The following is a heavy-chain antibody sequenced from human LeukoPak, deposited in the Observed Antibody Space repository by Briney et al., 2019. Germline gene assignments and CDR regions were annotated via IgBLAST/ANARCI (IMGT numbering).Heavy chain of an antibody. Sequence: PGGSLRLSCAASGFTFSSYAMSWVRQAPGKGLEWVSYISSSGSTIYYADSVKGRFTISRDNAKNSLYLQMNSLGAEDTAVYYCARGCDSSSWYCAFDIWGQGTMVTVSS. J-gene: IGHJ3*02. D-gene: IGHD6-13*01. CDR2: ISSSGSTI. V-gene: IGHV3-48*04. CDR3: ARGCDSSSWYCAFDI. CDR1: GFTFSSYA.